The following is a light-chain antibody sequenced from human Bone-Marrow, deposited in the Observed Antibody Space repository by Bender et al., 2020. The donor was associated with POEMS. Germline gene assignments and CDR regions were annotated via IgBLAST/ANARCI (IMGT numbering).Light chain of an antibody. CDR2: EGN. CDR1: SSDIGGSKY. CDR3: CSYADSSTPVV. J-gene: IGLJ2*01. Sequence: QSALTQPPSASGSPGQSVTISCTGTSSDIGGSKYVSWYQQHPGKAPKLMIYEGNKRPSGISNRFSGSKSGNTASLTISGLQAEDEADYYCCSYADSSTPVVFGGGTKLTVL. V-gene: IGLV2-23*01.